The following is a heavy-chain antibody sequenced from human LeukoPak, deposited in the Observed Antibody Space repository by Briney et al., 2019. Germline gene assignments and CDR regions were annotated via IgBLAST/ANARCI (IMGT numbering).Heavy chain of an antibody. J-gene: IGHJ5*02. CDR1: GGSFSGYY. Sequence: SETLSLTCAVYGGSFSGYYWSWIRQPPGKGLEWIGEINHSGSTNYNPSLKSRVTISVDTSKNQFSLKLSSVTAADTAVYYCARVGVRCSSTSCYRGNWFDPWGQGTLVTVSS. CDR2: INHSGST. V-gene: IGHV4-34*01. CDR3: ARVGVRCSSTSCYRGNWFDP. D-gene: IGHD2-2*01.